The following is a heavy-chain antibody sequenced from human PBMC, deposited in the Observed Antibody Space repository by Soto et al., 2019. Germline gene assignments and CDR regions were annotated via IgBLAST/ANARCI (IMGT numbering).Heavy chain of an antibody. CDR1: GFTVSSNY. Sequence: EVQLVESGGGLVQPGGSLRLSCAASGFTVSSNYMSWVRQAPGKGLEWVSVIYSGGSTYYADSVKGRFTISRDNSKNTLYLQMNSLRAEDTAVYYCARDWYVDYGLGYYYYGMDVWGQGTTVTVSS. CDR3: ARDWYVDYGLGYYYYGMDV. CDR2: IYSGGST. D-gene: IGHD4-17*01. V-gene: IGHV3-66*01. J-gene: IGHJ6*02.